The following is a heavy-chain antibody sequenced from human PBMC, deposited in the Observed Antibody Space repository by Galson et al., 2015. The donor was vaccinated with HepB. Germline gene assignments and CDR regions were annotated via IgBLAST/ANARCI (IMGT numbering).Heavy chain of an antibody. CDR2: ISYDGSNK. CDR3: AREGFGESRSFDY. J-gene: IGHJ4*02. Sequence: SLRLSCAASGFTFSSYAMHWVRQAPGKGLEWVAVISYDGSNKYYADSVKGRFTISRDNSKNTLYLQMNSLRAEDTAVYYCAREGFGESRSFDYWGQGTLVTVSS. V-gene: IGHV3-30-3*01. D-gene: IGHD3-10*01. CDR1: GFTFSSYA.